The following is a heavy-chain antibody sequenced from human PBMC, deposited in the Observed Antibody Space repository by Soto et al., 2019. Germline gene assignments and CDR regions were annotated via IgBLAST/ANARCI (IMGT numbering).Heavy chain of an antibody. CDR1: GDSISSGAYS. CDR3: ARARYCSGGSCYSDH. J-gene: IGHJ4*02. Sequence: QLQLQESGSGLVKPSQTLSLTCAVSGDSISSGAYSWSWIRQPPGKGLEWIGYIYHSGSTYYNPSLKGRVTISIDRSKNQFSLKLTSVTAADTAVYYCARARYCSGGSCYSDHWGQGTLVTVSS. D-gene: IGHD2-15*01. CDR2: IYHSGST. V-gene: IGHV4-30-2*01.